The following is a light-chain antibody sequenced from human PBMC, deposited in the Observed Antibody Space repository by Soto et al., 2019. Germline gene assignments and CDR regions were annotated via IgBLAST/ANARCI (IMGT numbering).Light chain of an antibody. CDR1: SSDVGSYNR. J-gene: IGLJ1*01. CDR3: RSYTSSSTYV. Sequence: QSVLTQPPAVSGSPGQSVTISCTGTSSDVGSYNRVSWYQQPPGTAPKLMIYEVSNRPSGVPDRFSGSKSGNTASLTISGLQAEDEADYYCRSYTSSSTYVFGPGTKVPAL. V-gene: IGLV2-18*02. CDR2: EVS.